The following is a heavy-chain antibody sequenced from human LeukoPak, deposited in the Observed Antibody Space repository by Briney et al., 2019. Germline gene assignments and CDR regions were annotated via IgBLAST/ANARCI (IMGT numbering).Heavy chain of an antibody. Sequence: SETLSLTCTVSGGSISSYYWSWIRQPPGKGLEWIGYICYSGSTNYNPSLKSRVTISVDTSKNQFSLKLSSVTAADTAVYYCARDYGYGDYVGHAFDIWGQGTMVTVSS. CDR3: ARDYGYGDYVGHAFDI. CDR1: GGSISSYY. CDR2: ICYSGST. V-gene: IGHV4-59*01. J-gene: IGHJ3*02. D-gene: IGHD4-17*01.